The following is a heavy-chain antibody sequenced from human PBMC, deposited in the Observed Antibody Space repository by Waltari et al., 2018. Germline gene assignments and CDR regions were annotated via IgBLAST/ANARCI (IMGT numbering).Heavy chain of an antibody. V-gene: IGHV1-18*01. CDR3: VRDRSTYYYDSGSYFLH. CDR1: GYTFISYG. Sequence: QVQLVQSGAEVKKPGASVKVSCKASGYTFISYGISWVRQAPGQGLEWMGWISANTANTNYAQTFQGRVTMNTDTSTNTAYLDLRSLRSDDTAMYYCVRDRSTYYYDSGSYFLHWGQGTLVTVSS. D-gene: IGHD3-10*01. CDR2: ISANTANT. J-gene: IGHJ4*02.